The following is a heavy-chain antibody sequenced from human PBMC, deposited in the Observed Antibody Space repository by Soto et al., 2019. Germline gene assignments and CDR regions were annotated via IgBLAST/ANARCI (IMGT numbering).Heavy chain of an antibody. D-gene: IGHD2-2*01. Sequence: SKGEEWVAGIAYDGSNKFYADSVKGRFTISRDNSKNTLYLQMNSLRAEDTAVYYCANDGRDGSRTSCYDGMDVWGQGTTVTVSS. CDR3: ANDGRDGSRTSCYDGMDV. CDR2: IAYDGSNK. V-gene: IGHV3-30*18. J-gene: IGHJ6*02.